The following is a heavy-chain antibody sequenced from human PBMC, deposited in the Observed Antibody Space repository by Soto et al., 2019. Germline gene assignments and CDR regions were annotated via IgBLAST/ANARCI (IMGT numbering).Heavy chain of an antibody. CDR1: GYSFTSYW. CDR2: IDPSDSYT. D-gene: IGHD7-27*01. Sequence: PGESLKISCKGSGYSFTSYWISWVRQMPGKGLEWMGRIDPSDSYTNYSPSFQGHVTISADKSISTAYLQWSSLKASHTAMYYCARLPVSGTGAHYYYYGMDVWGQGTTVTASS. V-gene: IGHV5-10-1*01. CDR3: ARLPVSGTGAHYYYYGMDV. J-gene: IGHJ6*02.